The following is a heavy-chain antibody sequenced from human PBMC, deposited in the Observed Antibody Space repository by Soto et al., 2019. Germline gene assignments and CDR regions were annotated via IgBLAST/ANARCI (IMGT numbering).Heavy chain of an antibody. CDR2: ISPDGINK. CDR3: VTPSRWYPDY. D-gene: IGHD6-19*01. CDR1: AFTFSDYG. Sequence: SGGGVVQPGGSLRLSCAVSAFTFSDYGMHCVRQAPGKGREWVAGISPDGINKYYPNTVSGRFTISRDNSKNTLYLQMSSLRGEDTAVYYCVTPSRWYPDYWGQGTHVTVS. J-gene: IGHJ4*02. V-gene: IGHV3-30*03.